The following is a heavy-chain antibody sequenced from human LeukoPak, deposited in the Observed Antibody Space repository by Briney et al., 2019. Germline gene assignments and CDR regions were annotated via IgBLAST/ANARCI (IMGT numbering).Heavy chain of an antibody. D-gene: IGHD2-15*01. V-gene: IGHV1-18*01. CDR3: ARDLAPDCSGGNCYSGIIDF. J-gene: IGHJ4*02. CDR2: ISAYNGNT. Sequence: ASVTVSCKASGSTFTSYGISWVRQAPGQGLEWMGWISAYNGNTNYAQKLQGRVTMTTDTSTSTAYMELRSLRSDDTAVYYCARDLAPDCSGGNCYSGIIDFWGQGTLVTVST. CDR1: GSTFTSYG.